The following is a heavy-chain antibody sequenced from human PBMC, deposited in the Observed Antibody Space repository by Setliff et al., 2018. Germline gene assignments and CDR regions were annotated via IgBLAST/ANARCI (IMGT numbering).Heavy chain of an antibody. CDR2: IYYGGTT. Sequence: KPSETLSLTCTVSGGSISSYYWSWIRQPPGKGLEWIGYIYYGGTTNYNPSLKSRVSISLDTSKSQFSLRLSSLTAADTAVYYCARHRRDSSGNYFVGLYYFDYWGQGTPVTVSS. J-gene: IGHJ4*02. D-gene: IGHD3-22*01. V-gene: IGHV4-59*08. CDR3: ARHRRDSSGNYFVGLYYFDY. CDR1: GGSISSYY.